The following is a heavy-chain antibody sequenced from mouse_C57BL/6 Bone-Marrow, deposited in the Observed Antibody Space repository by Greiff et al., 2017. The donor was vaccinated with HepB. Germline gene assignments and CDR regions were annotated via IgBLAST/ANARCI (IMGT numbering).Heavy chain of an antibody. J-gene: IGHJ4*01. Sequence: EVMLVESGGGLVQPKGSLKFSCAASGFTFNTYAMHWVRQAPGKGLEWVARIRSKSSNYATYYADKVKDRFTISRDNSQTMLYLQMNKLKTEDTAVYYCVGDYGHYYAMGYWGKGTSVTVAS. V-gene: IGHV10-3*01. CDR2: IRSKSSNYAT. CDR1: GFTFNTYA. CDR3: VGDYGHYYAMGY. D-gene: IGHD1-1*01.